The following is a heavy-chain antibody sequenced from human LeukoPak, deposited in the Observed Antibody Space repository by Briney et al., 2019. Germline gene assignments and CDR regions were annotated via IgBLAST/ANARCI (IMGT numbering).Heavy chain of an antibody. CDR1: GFTFSTYS. CDR3: ASYYYGSGTSLGY. V-gene: IGHV3-48*04. J-gene: IGHJ4*02. Sequence: PGGSLRLSCAASGFTFSTYSMNWVRQAPGKGLEWVSYISSSRSTIYYADSVKGRFTISRDNDKNSLYLQLNSLRAEDTAVYYCASYYYGSGTSLGYWGQGTLVTVSS. D-gene: IGHD3-10*01. CDR2: ISSSRSTI.